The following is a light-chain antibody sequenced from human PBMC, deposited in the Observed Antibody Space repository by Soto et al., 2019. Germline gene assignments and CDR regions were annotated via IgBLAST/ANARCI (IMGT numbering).Light chain of an antibody. Sequence: DVVMTQSPLSLPVTLGQPASISCRSSQSLVYSDGNTYLDWFQQRPGQSPRRLIYKVANRASGVPVRFSGSGSGTDFTLNISRVEVEDVGVYYCMQAEHWPPITFGQGTRLEIE. V-gene: IGKV2-30*01. J-gene: IGKJ5*01. CDR1: QSLVYSDGNTY. CDR2: KVA. CDR3: MQAEHWPPIT.